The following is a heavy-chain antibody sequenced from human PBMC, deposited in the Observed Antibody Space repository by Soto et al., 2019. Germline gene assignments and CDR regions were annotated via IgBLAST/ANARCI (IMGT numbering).Heavy chain of an antibody. CDR1: GGNFSSYA. CDR3: ARFPNLRDGYNLSHRDY. V-gene: IGHV1-69*13. J-gene: IGHJ4*02. D-gene: IGHD5-12*01. CDR2: IIPIFGTA. Sequence: GASVKVSCKASGGNFSSYAISWVRQAPGQGLEWMGGIIPIFGTANYAQKFQGRVTITADESTSTAYMELSSLRSEDTAVYYCARFPNLRDGYNLSHRDYWGQGTLVTVSS.